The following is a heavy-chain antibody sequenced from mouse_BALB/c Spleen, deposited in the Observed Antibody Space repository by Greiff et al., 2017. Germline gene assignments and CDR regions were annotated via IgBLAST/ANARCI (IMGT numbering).Heavy chain of an antibody. CDR2: ISSGGSYT. Sequence: DVKLVESGGGLVKPGGSLKLSCAASGFTFSSYTMSWVRQTPEKRLEWVATISSGGSYTYYPDSVKGRFTISRDNAKNTLYLQMSSLKSEDTAMYYCTRDYYGPFAYWGQGTLVTVSA. CDR1: GFTFSSYT. J-gene: IGHJ3*01. CDR3: TRDYYGPFAY. V-gene: IGHV5-6-4*01. D-gene: IGHD1-1*01.